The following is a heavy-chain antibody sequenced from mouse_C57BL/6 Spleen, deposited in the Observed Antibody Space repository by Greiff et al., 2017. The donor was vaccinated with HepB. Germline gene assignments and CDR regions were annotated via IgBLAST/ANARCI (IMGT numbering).Heavy chain of an antibody. D-gene: IGHD3-2*02. CDR1: GYTFTSYW. Sequence: QVQLQQPGAELVKPGASVKLSCKASGYTFTSYWMHWVKQRPGQGLEWIGMIHPNSGSTNYNEKFKSKATLTVDKSSSTAYMQLSSLTSEDSAVYYCARGDSSGYVQDYWGQGTTLTVSS. V-gene: IGHV1-64*01. CDR3: ARGDSSGYVQDY. CDR2: IHPNSGST. J-gene: IGHJ2*01.